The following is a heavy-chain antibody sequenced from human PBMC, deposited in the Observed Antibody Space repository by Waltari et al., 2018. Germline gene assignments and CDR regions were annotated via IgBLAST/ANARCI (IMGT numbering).Heavy chain of an antibody. CDR3: ARGRLFGSGSYVYFDY. J-gene: IGHJ4*02. D-gene: IGHD3-10*01. Sequence: QVQLVESGGGVFRPGRSLRLSCAASGFTFSSYAMPGVRQAPGKGLEWVAVISYDGSNKYYADSVKGRFTISRDNSKNTLYLQMNSLRAEDTAVYYCARGRLFGSGSYVYFDYWGQGTLVTVSS. V-gene: IGHV3-30-3*01. CDR2: ISYDGSNK. CDR1: GFTFSSYA.